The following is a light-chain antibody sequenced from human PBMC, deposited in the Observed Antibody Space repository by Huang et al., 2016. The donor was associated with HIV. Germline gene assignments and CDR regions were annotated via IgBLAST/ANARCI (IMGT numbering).Light chain of an antibody. J-gene: IGKJ4*01. V-gene: IGKV1-9*01. CDR2: PAS. CDR3: P. CDR1: QGFRCY. Sequence: IHLTQYPSSLSASVRSRVHIPCRASQGFRCYLDWFQQKPGKAPKVLIYPASTLHSGVPSRFSGSGSGTDFTLTSSSLQPEDFTTYNLPFGGGTKVEIK.